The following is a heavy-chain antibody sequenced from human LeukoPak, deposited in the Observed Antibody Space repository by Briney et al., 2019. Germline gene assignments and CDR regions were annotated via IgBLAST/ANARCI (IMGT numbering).Heavy chain of an antibody. CDR3: ARSYSSSRGTFDY. CDR1: GFTFSSYG. J-gene: IGHJ4*02. Sequence: GGSPRLSCAASGFTFSSYGMNWVRQAPGKGLEWVSSITSSSSYIYYADSVKGRFTISRDNAKNSLYLQMNSLRAEDTAVYYCARSYSSSRGTFDYWGQGTLVTVSS. V-gene: IGHV3-21*01. CDR2: ITSSSSYI. D-gene: IGHD6-6*01.